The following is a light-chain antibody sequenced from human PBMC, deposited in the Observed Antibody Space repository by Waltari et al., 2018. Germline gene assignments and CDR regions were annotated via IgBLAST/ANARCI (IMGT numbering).Light chain of an antibody. CDR3: QQYGFSPQWT. CDR1: QSVNSDH. V-gene: IGKV3-20*01. J-gene: IGKJ1*01. CDR2: GAS. Sequence: EIVLTQSPGTLSLSPGERATLSCRASQSVNSDHLAWYQQKPGQAPRILINGASSRATGSPDRFRGSGAGTDFTLTIPRLEPEDFVVYYCQQYGFSPQWTFGQGTKVEIK.